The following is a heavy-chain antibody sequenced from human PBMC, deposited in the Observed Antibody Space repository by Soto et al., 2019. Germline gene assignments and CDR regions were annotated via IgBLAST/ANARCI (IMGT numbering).Heavy chain of an antibody. V-gene: IGHV4-30-4*01. D-gene: IGHD6-6*01. J-gene: IGHJ4*02. CDR3: ARERGSSSSLFDY. CDR1: GGSISSGDYY. Sequence: SETLSLTCTVSGGSISSGDYYWSWIRQPPGKGLEWIGYIYYSGSTYYNPSLKSRVTISVDTSKNQFSLKLSSVTAADTAVYYCARERGSSSSLFDYWGQGTLVTVSS. CDR2: IYYSGST.